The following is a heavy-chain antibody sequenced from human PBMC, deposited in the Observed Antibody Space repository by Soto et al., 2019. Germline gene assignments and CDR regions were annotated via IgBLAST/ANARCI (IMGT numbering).Heavy chain of an antibody. CDR1: GGSISSGGYY. D-gene: IGHD2-2*01. Sequence: PSETLSLTCTVSGGSISSGGYYWSWIRQHPGKGLEWIGYIYYSGSTYYNPSLRSRVTISVDTSKNQFSLKLSSVTAADTAVYYCARDPNYVYCSSTSCTIPLGDVWGQGTTVTVSS. CDR3: ARDPNYVYCSSTSCTIPLGDV. CDR2: IYYSGST. V-gene: IGHV4-31*03. J-gene: IGHJ6*02.